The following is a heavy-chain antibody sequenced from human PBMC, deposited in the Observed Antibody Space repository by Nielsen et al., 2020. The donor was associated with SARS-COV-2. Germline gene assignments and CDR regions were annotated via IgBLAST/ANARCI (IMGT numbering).Heavy chain of an antibody. CDR2: ISSSSSYI. Sequence: GGSLRLSCAASGFTFSSYSMNWVRQAPGKGLEWVSSISSSSSYIYYADSVKGRFTISRDNAKNSLYLQMNSLRAEDTAVYYCARVYYDILYYFDYWGQGTLVTVSS. V-gene: IGHV3-21*01. J-gene: IGHJ4*02. D-gene: IGHD3-9*01. CDR1: GFTFSSYS. CDR3: ARVYYDILYYFDY.